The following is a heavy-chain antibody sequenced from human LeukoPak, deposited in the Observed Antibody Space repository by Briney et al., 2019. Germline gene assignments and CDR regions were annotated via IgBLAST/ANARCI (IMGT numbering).Heavy chain of an antibody. CDR1: GFTFSSYV. CDR3: ARDVGSSWYKCSDY. CDR2: ISSDGNNK. J-gene: IGHJ4*02. V-gene: IGHV3-30-3*01. Sequence: PGGSLRLSCAASGFTFSSYVMHWVRQAPGKGLEWVAVISSDGNNKYYADSVKGRFTITRDNSKNTLYLQMNSLRGEDTAVYYCARDVGSSWYKCSDYWGLGTLVTVSS. D-gene: IGHD6-13*01.